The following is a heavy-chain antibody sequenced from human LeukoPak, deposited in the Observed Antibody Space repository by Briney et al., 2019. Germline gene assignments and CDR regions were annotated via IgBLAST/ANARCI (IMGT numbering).Heavy chain of an antibody. CDR2: IYHSGST. J-gene: IGHJ3*02. D-gene: IGHD3-10*01. CDR1: GGSISSSQW. CDR3: AKSNGYGLIDI. Sequence: SETLSLTCAVSGGSISSSQWWTWVRQPPGKGLEWIGEIYHSGSTNYNPSLKSRVSMSVDKSKNQFSLKLNSVTAADTAAYYCAKSNGYGLIDIWGQGTMVTVSS. V-gene: IGHV4-4*02.